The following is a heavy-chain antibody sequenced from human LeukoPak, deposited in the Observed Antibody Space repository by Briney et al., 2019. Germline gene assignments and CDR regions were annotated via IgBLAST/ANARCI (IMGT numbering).Heavy chain of an antibody. J-gene: IGHJ4*02. D-gene: IGHD3-10*01. CDR1: GGTFSSYA. Sequence: GASVTVSCKASGGTFSSYAISWVRQAPGQGLEWMGGIIPIFGTANYAQKFQGRVTITADESTSTAYMELSSLRSEDTAVYYCARAPTYYYGSGSYYNLDYWGQGTLVTVSS. V-gene: IGHV1-69*13. CDR3: ARAPTYYYGSGSYYNLDY. CDR2: IIPIFGTA.